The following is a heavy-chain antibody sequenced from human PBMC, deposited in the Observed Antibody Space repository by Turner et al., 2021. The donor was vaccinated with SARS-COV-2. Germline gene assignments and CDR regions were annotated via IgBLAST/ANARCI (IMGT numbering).Heavy chain of an antibody. CDR2: IYYSGST. Sequence: QVQLQESGPGLVQPSETLSLTCTVSGGSISSYYWSWIRQPPGKGLEWIGYIYYSGSTNYNPSLKSRVTISIDTSKNQFSLKLSSVTAADTAVYYCARTDGYNYDYWGQGTLVTVSS. D-gene: IGHD5-12*01. V-gene: IGHV4-59*01. CDR3: ARTDGYNYDY. J-gene: IGHJ4*02. CDR1: GGSISSYY.